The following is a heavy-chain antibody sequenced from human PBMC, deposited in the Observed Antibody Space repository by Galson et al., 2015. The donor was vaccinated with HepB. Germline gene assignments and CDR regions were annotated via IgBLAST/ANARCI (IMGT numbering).Heavy chain of an antibody. J-gene: IGHJ3*02. Sequence: SETLSLTCSVSGGSISTYYWSWIRQPPGKGLEWIGDVSYSGSTYYNPSLKGRVTISADTSKNQFSLKLSSVTAADTAVYYCARGSKMATIASNAFDIWGQGTMVTVSS. CDR1: GGSISTYY. D-gene: IGHD5-24*01. V-gene: IGHV4-59*01. CDR3: ARGSKMATIASNAFDI. CDR2: VSYSGST.